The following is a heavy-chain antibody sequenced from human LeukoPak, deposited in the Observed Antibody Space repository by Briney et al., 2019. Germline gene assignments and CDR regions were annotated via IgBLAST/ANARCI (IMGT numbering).Heavy chain of an antibody. CDR3: ARGRGSYFDY. J-gene: IGHJ4*02. V-gene: IGHV4-31*03. CDR1: GGSISSGGYY. D-gene: IGHD3-10*01. CDR2: IYYSGST. Sequence: SETLSLTCTVSGGSISSGGYYWSWIRQHPGKGLEWIGYIYYSGSTYYNASLKSRVTISVDTSKNQFSLKLTSVTAADTAVYYCARGRGSYFDYWGQGTLVTVSS.